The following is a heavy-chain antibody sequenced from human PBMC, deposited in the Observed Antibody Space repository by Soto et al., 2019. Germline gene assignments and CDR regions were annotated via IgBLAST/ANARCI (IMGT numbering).Heavy chain of an antibody. V-gene: IGHV1-3*01. CDR3: ARDGGTMMAPDY. D-gene: IGHD3-22*01. CDR1: GYTFTSYA. Sequence: ASVKVSCKASGYTFTSYAMHWVRQAPGQRLEWMGWINAGNGNTKYSQKFQGRVTITRDTSASTAYMELSSLRSEDTAVYYCARDGGTMMAPDYWGQGTLVTVSS. J-gene: IGHJ4*02. CDR2: INAGNGNT.